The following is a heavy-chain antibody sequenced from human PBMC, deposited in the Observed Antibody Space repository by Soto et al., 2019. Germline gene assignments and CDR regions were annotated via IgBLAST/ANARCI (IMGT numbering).Heavy chain of an antibody. D-gene: IGHD6-19*01. V-gene: IGHV1-18*01. CDR2: ISAYNGNT. CDR1: GYTFTSYG. CDR3: ARDYQWLVYTGYFDY. J-gene: IGHJ4*02. Sequence: VSVEVSCTASGYTFTSYGIIWVRQAPGQGLEWMGWISAYNGNTNYAQKLQGRVTMTTDTSTSTAYMELRSLRSDDTAVYYCARDYQWLVYTGYFDYWGQGTLVTVSS.